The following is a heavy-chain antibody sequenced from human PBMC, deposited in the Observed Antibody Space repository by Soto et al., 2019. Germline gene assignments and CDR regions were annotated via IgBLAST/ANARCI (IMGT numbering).Heavy chain of an antibody. D-gene: IGHD2-15*01. CDR3: ARRSCGGSCYYSWFDP. V-gene: IGHV1-46*01. J-gene: IGHJ5*02. CDR1: GYTFTSYY. CDR2: INPSGGST. Sequence: ASVKVSCKASGYTFTSYYMHWVRQAPGQGLEWMGIINPSGGSTSYAQKFQGRVTMTRDTSTSTVYMELSSLRSEETAVYYCARRSCGGSCYYSWFDPWGQGTLVTVSS.